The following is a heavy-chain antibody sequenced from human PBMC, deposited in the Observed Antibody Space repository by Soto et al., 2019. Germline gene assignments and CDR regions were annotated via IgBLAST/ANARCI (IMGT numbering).Heavy chain of an antibody. D-gene: IGHD1-20*01. Sequence: QVQLVESGGGVVQPGRSLRLSCAASGFTFSSYALYWVRQAPGKGLEWVAVISYDGDNKFSADSVKGRFTISRDNSKNTLYLQMNSLRAEDAAVYYCARGITGTYGGGDAFDIWGQGTMVTVSS. CDR1: GFTFSSYA. CDR2: ISYDGDNK. CDR3: ARGITGTYGGGDAFDI. V-gene: IGHV3-30-3*01. J-gene: IGHJ3*02.